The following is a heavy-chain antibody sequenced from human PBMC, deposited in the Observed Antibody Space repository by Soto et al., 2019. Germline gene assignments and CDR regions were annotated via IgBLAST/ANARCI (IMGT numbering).Heavy chain of an antibody. Sequence: VGSLRLSCAASGFTFSSYAMHWVRQAPGKGLEWVAVISYDGSNKYYADSVKGRFTISRDNSKNTLYLQMNSLRAEDTAVYYCARDLSCGGDCPEDYYYYGMDVWGQGTTVTVSS. D-gene: IGHD2-21*02. V-gene: IGHV3-30-3*01. CDR1: GFTFSSYA. CDR2: ISYDGSNK. CDR3: ARDLSCGGDCPEDYYYYGMDV. J-gene: IGHJ6*02.